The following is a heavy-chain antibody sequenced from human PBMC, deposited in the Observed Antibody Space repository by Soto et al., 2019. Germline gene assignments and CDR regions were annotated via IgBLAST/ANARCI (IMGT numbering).Heavy chain of an antibody. D-gene: IGHD3-22*01. CDR3: ARSIQYSYDSGEGNFDS. CDR1: GGSISSSSYY. CDR2: IYHSGST. J-gene: IGHJ4*02. Sequence: SETLSLTCTVSGGSISSSSYYWGWIRQPPGKGLEWIGYIYHSGSTYYNPSLKSRVTISVDRSKNQFSLKLSSVTAADTAVYYCARSIQYSYDSGEGNFDSWGRGTLVTVSS. V-gene: IGHV4-30-2*01.